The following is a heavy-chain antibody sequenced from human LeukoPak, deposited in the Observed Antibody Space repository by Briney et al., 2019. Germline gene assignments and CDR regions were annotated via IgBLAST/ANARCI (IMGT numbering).Heavy chain of an antibody. CDR3: ARDLWLRAHTYYYYGMDV. Sequence: GSSVKVSCKASGGTFSSYAISWVRQAPGQGLEWMGGIIPIFGTANYAKKFQGRVTITADESTSTAYMELSSLRSEDTAVYYCARDLWLRAHTYYYYGMDVWGQGTTVTVSS. CDR1: GGTFSSYA. V-gene: IGHV1-69*01. J-gene: IGHJ6*02. CDR2: IIPIFGTA. D-gene: IGHD5-12*01.